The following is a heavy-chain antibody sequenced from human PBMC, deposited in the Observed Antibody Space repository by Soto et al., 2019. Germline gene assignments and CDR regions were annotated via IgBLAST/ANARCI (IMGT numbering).Heavy chain of an antibody. J-gene: IGHJ4*02. Sequence: QVQLVQSGAEVKKPGASVKVSCKASGYPFTTYHLHWVRQAPGQGLERNGIVYVNGNGTRSAQKFQGRLTMTRDRSTITVYMELSSLRSGDTAVYYCARPEGYGSGRYYDSWGQGTLVTVSS. CDR3: ARPEGYGSGRYYDS. CDR1: GYPFTTYH. V-gene: IGHV1-46*01. CDR2: VYVNGNGT. D-gene: IGHD3-10*01.